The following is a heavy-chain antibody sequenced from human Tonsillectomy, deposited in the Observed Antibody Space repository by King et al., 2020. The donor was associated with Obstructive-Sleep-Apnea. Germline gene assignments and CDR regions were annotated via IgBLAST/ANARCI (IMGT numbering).Heavy chain of an antibody. D-gene: IGHD5-12*01. J-gene: IGHJ6*02. V-gene: IGHV2-26*01. Sequence: FTLKESGPVLVKPTETLTLTCTVSGFSLSNTRMGVSWIRQPPGKALEWLAHIFSHDDKSYSTSLKTRLTISKDTSKSQVVLIMTNMDPVDTATYFCARIPTGYSGFSRYYYGMDVWGQGTTVTVSS. CDR1: GFSLSNTRMG. CDR2: IFSHDDK. CDR3: ARIPTGYSGFSRYYYGMDV.